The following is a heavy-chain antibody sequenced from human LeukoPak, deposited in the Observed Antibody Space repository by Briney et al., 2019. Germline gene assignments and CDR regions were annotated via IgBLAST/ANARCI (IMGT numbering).Heavy chain of an antibody. Sequence: GSVKDSCKATGYTLTSYGISWVRQAPGQGREWMGWICSYKCKTNNPQKLQGRVTMTTDTSTSKAYREMRSLRSDDTAVYYCARDSWYVAAAGNAPAYWGQGTLVTV. V-gene: IGHV1-18*01. CDR2: ICSYKCKT. J-gene: IGHJ4*02. CDR3: ARDSWYVAAAGNAPAY. CDR1: GYTLTSYG. D-gene: IGHD6-13*01.